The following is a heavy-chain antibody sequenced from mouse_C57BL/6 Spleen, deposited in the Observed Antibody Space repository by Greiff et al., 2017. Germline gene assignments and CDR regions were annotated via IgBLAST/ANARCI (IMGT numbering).Heavy chain of an antibody. Sequence: VQLQQSGPELVKPGASVKISCKASGYAFSSSWMNWVKQRPGKGLEWIGRIYPGDGDTNYNGKFKGKATLTADKSSSTAYMQRSSLPSEDSAVYFCARENYGSLDYWGQGTTLTVSS. CDR1: GYAFSSSW. D-gene: IGHD1-1*01. J-gene: IGHJ2*01. V-gene: IGHV1-82*01. CDR3: ARENYGSLDY. CDR2: IYPGDGDT.